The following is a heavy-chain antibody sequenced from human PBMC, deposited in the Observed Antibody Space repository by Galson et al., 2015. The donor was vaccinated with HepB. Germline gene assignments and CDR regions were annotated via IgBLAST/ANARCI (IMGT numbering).Heavy chain of an antibody. CDR3: ARARYDNSPPDS. Sequence: SVKVSCKASGYSFSCYGISWVRQAPGQGLEWMGWIAVYNGNTNYAQKLQGRVTMTTDTSTSTAYMELRSLRSDDTAVYYCARARYDNSPPDSWGQGTLVTVSS. J-gene: IGHJ5*01. V-gene: IGHV1-18*01. CDR2: IAVYNGNT. CDR1: GYSFSCYG. D-gene: IGHD1-1*01.